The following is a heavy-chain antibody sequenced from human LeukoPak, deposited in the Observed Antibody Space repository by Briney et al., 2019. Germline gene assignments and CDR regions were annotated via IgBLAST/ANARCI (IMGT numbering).Heavy chain of an antibody. V-gene: IGHV3-21*01. Sequence: GGSLRLSCAASGFTFSLYTMNWVRQAPGKGLEWVSSITGPSDYIYNADSVRGRFSISRDNAKNSLYLEMNSLRAEDTAVYYCARDWRYSSSSQYYFGMDVWGQGTTVIVSS. CDR1: GFTFSLYT. D-gene: IGHD6-6*01. J-gene: IGHJ6*02. CDR3: ARDWRYSSSSQYYFGMDV. CDR2: ITGPSDYI.